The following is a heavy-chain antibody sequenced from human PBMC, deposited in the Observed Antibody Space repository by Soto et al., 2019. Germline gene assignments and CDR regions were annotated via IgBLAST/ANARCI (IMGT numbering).Heavy chain of an antibody. J-gene: IGHJ4*02. D-gene: IGHD4-17*01. V-gene: IGHV4-31*03. CDR2: IYYSGST. Sequence: QVRLQESGPGLVKPSQTLSLICTVSGGSINIGGYYWSWIRQHPGKGLEWIGSIYYSGSTHYNPSLKSRITMSVDTSKSQFSLKLNSVTAADTAVYYCARALADGDYSDGFDYWGQGTLVTVSS. CDR3: ARALADGDYSDGFDY. CDR1: GGSINIGGYY.